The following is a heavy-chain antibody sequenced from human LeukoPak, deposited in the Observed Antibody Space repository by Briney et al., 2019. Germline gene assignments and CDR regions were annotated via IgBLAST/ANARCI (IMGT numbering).Heavy chain of an antibody. Sequence: ASVKVSCKVSGYTLTELSMHWVRQAPGKGLEWMGGFDPEDGETIYAQKFQGRVTMTEDTSTDTAYMELSSLRSEDTAAYYCATQPIRRYSSSWYVYWGQGTLVTVSS. V-gene: IGHV1-24*01. CDR1: GYTLTELS. CDR2: FDPEDGET. J-gene: IGHJ4*02. D-gene: IGHD6-13*01. CDR3: ATQPIRRYSSSWYVY.